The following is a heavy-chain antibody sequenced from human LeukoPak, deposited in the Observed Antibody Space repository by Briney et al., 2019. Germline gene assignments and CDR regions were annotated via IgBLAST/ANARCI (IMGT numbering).Heavy chain of an antibody. D-gene: IGHD3-10*01. CDR2: ISGGGEST. J-gene: IGHJ4*02. V-gene: IGHV3-23*01. CDR1: EFTFSSYG. Sequence: PGGSLRLSCAASEFTFSSYGMSWVRQAPGKGLEWVSAISGGGESTYYADSVKGRFTISRDNSNHTLYLQMNSLRPEDTAVYYCASLITFSYGSGHDYRGQGTLVTVSS. CDR3: ASLITFSYGSGHDY.